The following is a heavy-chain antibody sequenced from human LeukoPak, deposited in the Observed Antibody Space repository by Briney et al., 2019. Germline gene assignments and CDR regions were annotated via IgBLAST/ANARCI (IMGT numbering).Heavy chain of an antibody. Sequence: SETLSLTCDVSGASVRSYWWGWVRQPAGKGLEWLGRIYSTGSTRFNPSLKSRLTLSIDTSTNQFSLKLPSVTAADTAVYFCARQGYTVSYYFLDYWSQGTLVTVSS. J-gene: IGHJ4*02. CDR2: IYSTGST. D-gene: IGHD1-26*01. CDR1: GASVRSYW. CDR3: ARQGYTVSYYFLDY. V-gene: IGHV4-4*07.